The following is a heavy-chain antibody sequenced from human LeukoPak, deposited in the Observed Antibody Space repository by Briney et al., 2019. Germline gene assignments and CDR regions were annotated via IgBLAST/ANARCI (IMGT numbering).Heavy chain of an antibody. CDR1: GGSISNYY. D-gene: IGHD3-10*01. V-gene: IGHV4-59*08. CDR3: ARQSWQYYGPPYNWFDP. CDR2: IYYSGST. Sequence: SETLSLTCTVSGGSISNYYWSWIRQPPGKGLEWIGQIYYSGSTNYNPSLKSRVTISVDTSKNQFSLKLTSVAAADTAMYYCARQSWQYYGPPYNWFDPWGQGILLTVSS. J-gene: IGHJ5*02.